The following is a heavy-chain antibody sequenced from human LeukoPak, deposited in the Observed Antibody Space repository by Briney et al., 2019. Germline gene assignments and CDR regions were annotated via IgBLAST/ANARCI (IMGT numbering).Heavy chain of an antibody. CDR1: GYTFTSYA. Sequence: ASVKVSCKASGYTFTSYAMHWVRQAPGQGLEWMGWINAGNGNTKYSQKFQGRVTITRDTSASTAYMELSSLRSEDTAVYYCARASGSYYDPLYYWGQGTLVTVSS. D-gene: IGHD1-26*01. J-gene: IGHJ4*02. CDR3: ARASGSYYDPLYY. CDR2: INAGNGNT. V-gene: IGHV1-3*01.